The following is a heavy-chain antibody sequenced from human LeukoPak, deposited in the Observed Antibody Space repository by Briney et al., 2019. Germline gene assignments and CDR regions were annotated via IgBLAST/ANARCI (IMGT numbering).Heavy chain of an antibody. CDR3: ARETPDSSSYHNFDY. CDR2: INPSGGST. V-gene: IGHV1-46*01. D-gene: IGHD6-6*01. Sequence: GASVKVSCKASGYTFTSYYMHWVRQAPGQGLEWMGVINPSGGSTSYAQKFQGRVTMTRDTSTSTVYMELSSLRSEDTAVYYCARETPDSSSYHNFDYWGQGTLVTVSS. J-gene: IGHJ4*02. CDR1: GYTFTSYY.